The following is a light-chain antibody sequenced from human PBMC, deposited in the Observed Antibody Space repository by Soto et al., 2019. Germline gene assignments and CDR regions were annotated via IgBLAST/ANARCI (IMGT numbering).Light chain of an antibody. CDR3: QQIYTTPPT. Sequence: DIQMTQSPSSLSASVGDRVTITCRASQSISNYLNWYQQRPGKAPKLLIYSASSLQSGVPSRFSGGGSGTDFTLTISSLQPEDFATYYCQQIYTTPPTFGGGTRVEIK. V-gene: IGKV1-39*01. CDR2: SAS. CDR1: QSISNY. J-gene: IGKJ4*01.